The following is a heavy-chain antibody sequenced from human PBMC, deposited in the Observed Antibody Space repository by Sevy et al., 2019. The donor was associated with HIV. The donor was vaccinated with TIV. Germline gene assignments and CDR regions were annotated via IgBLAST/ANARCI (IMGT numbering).Heavy chain of an antibody. CDR1: GFSLATSGVG. CDR3: AHRRDETVVMVYGDFDY. D-gene: IGHD2-8*01. CDR2: IYWDDDK. Sequence: SGPTLVNPTQTLTLTCTLSGFSLATSGVGVGWIRQPPGKALEWLALIYWDDDKRYSPSLKSRLTITKDSSKNQVVLTMTNMDPVDTATYYCAHRRDETVVMVYGDFDYWGQGALVTVSS. V-gene: IGHV2-5*02. J-gene: IGHJ4*02.